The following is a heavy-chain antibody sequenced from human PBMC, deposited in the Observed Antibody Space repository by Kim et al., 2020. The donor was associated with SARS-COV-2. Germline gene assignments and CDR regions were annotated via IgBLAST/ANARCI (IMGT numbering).Heavy chain of an antibody. V-gene: IGHV3-21*01. J-gene: IGHJ4*02. Sequence: SYIDYSDSVKGGFTISRDNAKNSLYLQMNSRRAEDTAVYYCARDSSERDYWGQGTLVTVSS. CDR3: ARDSSERDY. D-gene: IGHD6-19*01. CDR2: SYI.